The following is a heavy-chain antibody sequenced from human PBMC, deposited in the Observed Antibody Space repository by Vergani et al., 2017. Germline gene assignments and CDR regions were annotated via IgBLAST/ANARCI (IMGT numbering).Heavy chain of an antibody. CDR2: ISGSGGST. CDR1: GASVNSYY. Sequence: VKLQESGPGLVKPSETLSLTCTVSGASVNSYYWSWIRQPPGKGLEWVSAISGSGGSTYYADSVKGRFTISRDNSKNTLYLQMNSLRAEDTAVYYCAKPPQKYSSSWSTFDYWGQGTLVTVSS. D-gene: IGHD6-13*01. CDR3: AKPPQKYSSSWSTFDY. V-gene: IGHV3-23*01. J-gene: IGHJ4*02.